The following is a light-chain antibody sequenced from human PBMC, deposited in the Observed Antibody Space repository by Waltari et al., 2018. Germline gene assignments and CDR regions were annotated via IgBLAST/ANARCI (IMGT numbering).Light chain of an antibody. CDR2: AIS. V-gene: IGKV1-NL1*01. CDR3: QQYYKIPLT. J-gene: IGKJ3*01. CDR1: QAISDS. Sequence: DIQMTQSPSSLSASVGHSVTLNCRASQAISDSLAWYQQKPGRAPKLLVYAISRLETGVPSRFSGGGSGTDFTLTISSLQPEDFATYYCQQYYKIPLTFGPGTKVDIK.